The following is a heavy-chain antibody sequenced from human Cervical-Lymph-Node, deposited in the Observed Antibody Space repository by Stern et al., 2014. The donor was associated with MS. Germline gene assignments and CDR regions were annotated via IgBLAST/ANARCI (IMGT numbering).Heavy chain of an antibody. Sequence: QLQLQESGPGLVKPSQTLSLTCTVSGGSISSGGYYWSWIRQHPGKGLEWIGYIYYSGSTYYNPSLKSRVTISVDTSKNQFSLKLSSVTAADTAVYYCARVTYYYDSSGYYRLFDYWGQGTLVTVSS. CDR2: IYYSGST. CDR1: GGSISSGGYY. V-gene: IGHV4-31*03. D-gene: IGHD3-22*01. CDR3: ARVTYYYDSSGYYRLFDY. J-gene: IGHJ4*02.